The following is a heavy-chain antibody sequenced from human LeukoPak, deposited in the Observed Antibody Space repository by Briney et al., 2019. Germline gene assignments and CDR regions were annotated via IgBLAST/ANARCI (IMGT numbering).Heavy chain of an antibody. D-gene: IGHD5-24*01. J-gene: IGHJ4*02. Sequence: SETLSLTCTASGGSISSYYWSWIRQPPGKGLEWIGYIYYSGSTNYNPSLKSRVTISVDTSKNQFSLKLSSVTAADTAVYYCARGSGYNFGRYFDYWGQGTLVTVSS. CDR1: GGSISSYY. CDR3: ARGSGYNFGRYFDY. V-gene: IGHV4-59*01. CDR2: IYYSGST.